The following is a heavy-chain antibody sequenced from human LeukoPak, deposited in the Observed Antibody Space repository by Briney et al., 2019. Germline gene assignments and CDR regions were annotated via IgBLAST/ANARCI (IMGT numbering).Heavy chain of an antibody. D-gene: IGHD3-22*01. V-gene: IGHV4-34*01. CDR1: GGSFSGYY. J-gene: IGHJ3*02. Sequence: SETLSLTCAVYGGSFSGYYWSWLRQPPGKGLEWIGEINHSGSTNYNPSLKSRVTISVDTSKNQFSLKLSSVTAADTAVYYCARALRQHHYYDAITLIRFDAFDIWGQGTMVTVSS. CDR2: INHSGST. CDR3: ARALRQHHYYDAITLIRFDAFDI.